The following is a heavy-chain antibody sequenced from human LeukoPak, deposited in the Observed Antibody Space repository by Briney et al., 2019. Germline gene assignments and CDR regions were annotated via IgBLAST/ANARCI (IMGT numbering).Heavy chain of an antibody. Sequence: GRSLRLSCAASGFTFSSYAMHWVRQAPGKGLEWVAVISYGGVNKYYADSVKGRFTISRDNSKNTLYLQMNSLRAEDTAVYYCARDFEAHDLRPIGYWGQGTLVTVSS. D-gene: IGHD3-3*01. CDR1: GFTFSSYA. CDR3: ARDFEAHDLRPIGY. CDR2: ISYGGVNK. J-gene: IGHJ4*02. V-gene: IGHV3-30*01.